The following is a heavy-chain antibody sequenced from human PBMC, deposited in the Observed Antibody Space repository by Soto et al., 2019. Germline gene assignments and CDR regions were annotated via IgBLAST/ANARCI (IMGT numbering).Heavy chain of an antibody. D-gene: IGHD2-2*01. CDR3: ATNYVSGSTRFHN. Sequence: QVQLVQSGAEVKKPGSSVRVSCTASGDTLYFYTISWVRQAPGQGLEWMGRVILMVAMASDAQKFQGRVTISAAKSTSTVYMALRSLRSEDTAVYFCATNYVSGSTRFHNWGQGTLVTVSS. CDR2: VILMVAMA. J-gene: IGHJ1*01. V-gene: IGHV1-69*02. CDR1: GDTLYFYT.